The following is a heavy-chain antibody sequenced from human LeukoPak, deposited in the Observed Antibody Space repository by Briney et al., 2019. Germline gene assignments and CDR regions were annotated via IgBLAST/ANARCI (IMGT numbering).Heavy chain of an antibody. CDR3: ARVALGDYAPTYYFDY. V-gene: IGHV4-59*08. CDR2: IYYSGIT. Sequence: SETLSLTCTASGDSISSYYWSWIRQPPGKGLEWIGYIYYSGITNYNPSLKSRVTISVDTSKNQFSLRLSSVTAADTAVYYCARVALGDYAPTYYFDYWGQGTLVTVSS. J-gene: IGHJ4*02. D-gene: IGHD4-17*01. CDR1: GDSISSYY.